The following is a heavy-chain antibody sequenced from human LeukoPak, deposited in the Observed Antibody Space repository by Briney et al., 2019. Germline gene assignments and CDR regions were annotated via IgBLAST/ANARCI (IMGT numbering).Heavy chain of an antibody. J-gene: IGHJ4*02. CDR2: IKSKADGETT. V-gene: IGHV3-15*01. CDR3: AKYDTFVNFDY. D-gene: IGHD3-22*01. Sequence: PGGSLRLSCAASGFTFTNAWMSWVRQAPGKGLEWIGHIKSKADGETTDFAAPVEGRFTISRDDLKHTLYLQMDSLKTDDTAVYYCAKYDTFVNFDYWGQGTLVTVSS. CDR1: GFTFTNAW.